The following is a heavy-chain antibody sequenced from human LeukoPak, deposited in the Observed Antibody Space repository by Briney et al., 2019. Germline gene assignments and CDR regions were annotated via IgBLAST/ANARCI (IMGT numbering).Heavy chain of an antibody. CDR1: GFTFSNYG. CDR3: AKGLVGSSIADFFDY. V-gene: IGHV3-30*02. J-gene: IGHJ4*02. CDR2: IRYDGNNK. Sequence: PGGSLRLSCGASGFTFSNYGMLWVRQAPGKGLEWVSFIRYDGNNKLYADSVKGRFTISRDNAKNSLYLQMNSLRGEDMALYYCAKGLVGSSIADFFDYWGQGILVTVSS. D-gene: IGHD6-6*01.